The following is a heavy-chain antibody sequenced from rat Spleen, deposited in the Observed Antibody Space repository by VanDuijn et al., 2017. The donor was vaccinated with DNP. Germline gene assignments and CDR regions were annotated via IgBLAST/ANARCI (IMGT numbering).Heavy chain of an antibody. CDR1: GLTFSDYY. J-gene: IGHJ2*01. CDR3: TRGVYYGSSWAFDY. V-gene: IGHV5-20*01. Sequence: EVQLVESGGGLVQPGRSLKLSCVASGLTFSDYYMSWVRQAPTKGLEWVASISSGGDSTYYRDSVKGRFTLSRDKAKSSLYLQMNSLKSEDTATYYCTRGVYYGSSWAFDYWGHGVMVTVSS. D-gene: IGHD1-6*01. CDR2: ISSGGDST.